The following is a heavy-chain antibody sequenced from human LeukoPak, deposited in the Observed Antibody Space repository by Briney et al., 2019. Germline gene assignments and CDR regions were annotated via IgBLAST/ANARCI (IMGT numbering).Heavy chain of an antibody. J-gene: IGHJ4*02. CDR3: ARSSPTIIAAAGRETDY. CDR1: GGTFSSYA. V-gene: IGHV1-69*06. Sequence: ASVKVSCKASGGTFSSYAISWVRQAPGQGLEWMGGIIPIFGTANYAQKFQGRVTITADKSTSTAYMELSSLRSEDTAVYYCARSSPTIIAAAGRETDYWAREPWSPSPQ. D-gene: IGHD6-13*01. CDR2: IIPIFGTA.